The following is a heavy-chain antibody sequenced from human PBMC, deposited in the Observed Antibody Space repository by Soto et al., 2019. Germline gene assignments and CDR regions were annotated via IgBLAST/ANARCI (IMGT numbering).Heavy chain of an antibody. V-gene: IGHV4-4*02. CDR3: ASRDPGTSVDY. Sequence: SETLSLTCAVSGGSFTSNNWWTWVRQPPGQGLEWIGEIYRTGSTNYNPSLKSRVTISLDKSENQFSLKVTSLTAADTAVYYCASRDPGTSVDYWGQRTLVTVSS. J-gene: IGHJ4*02. CDR1: GGSFTSNNW. D-gene: IGHD1-7*01. CDR2: IYRTGST.